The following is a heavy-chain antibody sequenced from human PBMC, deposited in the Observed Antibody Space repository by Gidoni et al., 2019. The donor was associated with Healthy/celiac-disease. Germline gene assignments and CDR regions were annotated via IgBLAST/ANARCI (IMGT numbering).Heavy chain of an antibody. CDR1: GFTFSNAW. J-gene: IGHJ4*02. V-gene: IGHV3-15*01. D-gene: IGHD2-2*01. CDR2: IKSKTDGGTT. Sequence: EVQLVESGGGLVKPGGSLRLSCAATGFTFSNAWRSWVRQAPGKGLEGVGRIKSKTDGGTTDYAAPVKGRFTISRDDSKNTLYLQMNSLKTEDTAVYYCTTRGDIVVVPAAPIDYWGQGTLVTVSS. CDR3: TTRGDIVVVPAAPIDY.